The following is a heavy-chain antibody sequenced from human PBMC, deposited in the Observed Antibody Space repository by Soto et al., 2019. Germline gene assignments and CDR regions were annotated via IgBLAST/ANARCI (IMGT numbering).Heavy chain of an antibody. CDR3: ARGYRTSWYWFDL. D-gene: IGHD6-13*01. CDR1: AGSVSGDTHY. Sequence: QAQLQESGPGPVKPSETLSLTCTVSAGSVSGDTHYWCWIRQPPGKGLEWIGYIYNSGSTNYNPSLKSRVTISVDTSKNQFSLKLSSVTSADTAVYYCARGYRTSWYWFDLWGRGTLVTVSS. CDR2: IYNSGST. J-gene: IGHJ2*01. V-gene: IGHV4-61*01.